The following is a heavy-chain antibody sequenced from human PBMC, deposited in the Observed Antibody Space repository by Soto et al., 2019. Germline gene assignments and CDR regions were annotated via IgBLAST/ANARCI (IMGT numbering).Heavy chain of an antibody. J-gene: IGHJ6*02. D-gene: IGHD3-10*01. CDR3: ARHGFGPLHGLVDV. CDR1: GGSITNYY. CDR2: INYDGYS. Sequence: QVQLQESGPGLVKPSETLSLTCTVSGGSITNYYCSWFRQPPGKGLEWIGYINYDGYSAYNLSLKGRVTLSRAASKTQFSLMLESVTATDTAVYYCARHGFGPLHGLVDVWGPGTTVIVSS. V-gene: IGHV4-59*08.